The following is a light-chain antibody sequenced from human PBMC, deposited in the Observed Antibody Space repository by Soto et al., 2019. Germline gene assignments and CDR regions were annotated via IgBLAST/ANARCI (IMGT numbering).Light chain of an antibody. V-gene: IGKV4-1*01. CDR3: QQYHSTVPT. CDR2: WAS. CDR1: QSLFYSANNRNY. Sequence: DIVLTQSPDSLAVSLGERASFNCKSSQSLFYSANNRNYLAWYRQKPGQPPQLLLYWASTRESGVPDRFNGSGSGKDFSLTITSLQAEDVAVYYCQQYHSTVPTFGTGTKLEIK. J-gene: IGKJ3*01.